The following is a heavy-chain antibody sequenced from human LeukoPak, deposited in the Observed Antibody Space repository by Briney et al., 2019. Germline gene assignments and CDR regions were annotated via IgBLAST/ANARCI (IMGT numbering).Heavy chain of an antibody. V-gene: IGHV3-9*01. CDR3: ARDGDISDPRDYYYGMDV. J-gene: IGHJ6*02. D-gene: IGHD6-19*01. CDR1: GFTFDDYA. Sequence: PGGSLRLSCAASGFTFDDYAMHWVRQAPGKGLEWVSGISWNSGSIGYADSVKGRFTISRDSSKNTLYLQMNSLRAEDTAVYYCARDGDISDPRDYYYGMDVWGQGTTVTVSS. CDR2: ISWNSGSI.